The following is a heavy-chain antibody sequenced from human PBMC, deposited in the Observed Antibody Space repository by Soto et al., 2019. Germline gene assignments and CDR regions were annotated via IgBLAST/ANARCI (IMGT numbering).Heavy chain of an antibody. J-gene: IGHJ5*02. V-gene: IGHV4-31*03. CDR2: IYYSGST. CDR1: GGSISSGGYY. D-gene: IGHD6-13*01. CDR3: AMFSIAAAGTYGETGHNWFDP. Sequence: PSETLSLTCTVSGGSISSGGYYWSWIRQHPGKGLEWIGYIYYSGSTYYNPSLKNRVTISVDTSKNQFSLKLSSVTAADTAVYYCAMFSIAAAGTYGETGHNWFDPWGQGTLVTVSS.